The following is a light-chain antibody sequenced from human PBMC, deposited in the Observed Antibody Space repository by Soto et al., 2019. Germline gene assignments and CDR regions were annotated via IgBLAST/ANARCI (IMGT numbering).Light chain of an antibody. Sequence: DIVMTQSPDSLAESLGERATINCKSSQNVLYKYNNENYLSWYQQKPVQPPKLLIYWASTRKPRVPDRFRGSGPGSDFTLPISSLKDQAEAVYYGQLYYNTPPYSFGQGAKLEV. V-gene: IGKV4-1*01. CDR2: WAS. CDR1: QNVLYKYNNENY. CDR3: QLYYNTPPYS. J-gene: IGKJ2*01.